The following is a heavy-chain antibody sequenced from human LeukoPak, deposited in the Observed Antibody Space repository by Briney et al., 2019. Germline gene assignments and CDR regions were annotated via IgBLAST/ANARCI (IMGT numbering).Heavy chain of an antibody. D-gene: IGHD3-3*01. CDR3: VKSCSDCDFWSGFYSGGGGGYFDY. CDR2: ISGSGGST. V-gene: IGHV3-23*01. J-gene: IGHJ4*02. CDR1: GFTFSSYA. Sequence: GGSLRLSCAASGFTFSSYAMSWVRQAPGKGLEWVSAISGSGGSTYYADSVKGRFTISRDNSKNTLYLQMNSLRAEDMAVYYCVKSCSDCDFWSGFYSGGGGGYFDYWGQGTLVTVSS.